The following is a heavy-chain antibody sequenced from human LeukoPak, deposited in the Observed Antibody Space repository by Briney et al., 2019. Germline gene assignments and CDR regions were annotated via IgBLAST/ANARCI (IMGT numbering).Heavy chain of an antibody. Sequence: GRSLRLSCTASGFNFGDYAMSWVRQAPGKGLEWVGFIRSKAYGGTTEYAASVKGRFTISRDDSKSIAYLQMNSLKTEDTAVYYCTRVEIAAAGTNYYYYMDVWGKGTTVTVSS. CDR1: GFNFGDYA. CDR3: TRVEIAAAGTNYYYYMDV. D-gene: IGHD6-13*01. V-gene: IGHV3-49*04. CDR2: IRSKAYGGTT. J-gene: IGHJ6*03.